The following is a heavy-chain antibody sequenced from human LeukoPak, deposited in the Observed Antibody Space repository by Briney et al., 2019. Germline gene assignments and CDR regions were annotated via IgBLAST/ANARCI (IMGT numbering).Heavy chain of an antibody. V-gene: IGHV5-51*01. J-gene: IGHJ6*02. CDR3: ARLLAGSSSWPPPYYYGMDV. D-gene: IGHD6-13*01. CDR1: GYTFTNYR. Sequence: GESLKISCKGSGYTFTNYRIGWVRQLPGKGLEWMGIIHPGDSKTRYSPSFQGQVIISVDTSITTAYLQWSSLKASDTAMYYCARLLAGSSSWPPPYYYGMDVWGQGTTVTVSS. CDR2: IHPGDSKT.